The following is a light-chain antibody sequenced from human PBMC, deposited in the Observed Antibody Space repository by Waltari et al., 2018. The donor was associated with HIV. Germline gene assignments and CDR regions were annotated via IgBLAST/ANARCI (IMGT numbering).Light chain of an antibody. Sequence: QSALAHPASVSASPGQSLTISSPASISAFGLSNFFSWYQQHPGGVPKVIIYDVFSRPSGVSSRFSGSKSGNTASLTISWLQPEDEADYYCTSFRSDYTVIFGGGTKVTVL. J-gene: IGLJ2*01. CDR2: DVF. CDR1: ISAFGLSNF. CDR3: TSFRSDYTVI. V-gene: IGLV2-14*03.